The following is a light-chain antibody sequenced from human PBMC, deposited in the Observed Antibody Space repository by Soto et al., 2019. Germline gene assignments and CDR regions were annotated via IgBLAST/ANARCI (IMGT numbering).Light chain of an antibody. J-gene: IGKJ1*01. CDR3: QQYNNWPPWT. CDR1: QSVSSN. V-gene: IGKV3-15*01. Sequence: EIVMTQSPATLSVSPGERATLSCRASQSVSSNLAWYQQKPGQAPRLLIFGASTSATGIPARFSGSVSGTEFTLTISSLQSEEFEVYYCQQYNNWPPWTFGQGTNVKVQ. CDR2: GAS.